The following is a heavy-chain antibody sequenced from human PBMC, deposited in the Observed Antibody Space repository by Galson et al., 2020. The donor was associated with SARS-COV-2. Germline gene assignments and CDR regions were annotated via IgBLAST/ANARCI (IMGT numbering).Heavy chain of an antibody. CDR3: ARAYYQDSSGYDGGWLDR. Sequence: SETLSLTCTVSGGSISTSSFYWGWIRQPPGKGLEWIGSIYYSGSTDYNPSLKSRVTISVDTSKNQFSLKLSSVTAADTAVYYCARAYYQDSSGYDGGWLDRWGQGTLVTVSS. J-gene: IGHJ5*02. CDR1: GGSISTSSFY. V-gene: IGHV4-39*07. CDR2: IYYSGST. D-gene: IGHD3-22*01.